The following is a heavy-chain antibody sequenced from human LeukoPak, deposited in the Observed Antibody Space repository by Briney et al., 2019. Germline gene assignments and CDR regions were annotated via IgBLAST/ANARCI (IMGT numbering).Heavy chain of an antibody. CDR3: ARIPAPRHYYDSSGYYLDY. CDR1: GGSISSGGYY. CDR2: IYYSGST. J-gene: IGHJ4*02. D-gene: IGHD3-22*01. Sequence: SQTLSLTYTVSGGSISSGGYYWSWIRQHPGKGLEWIGYIYYSGSTYYNPSLKSRVTVSVDTSKNQFSLKLSSVTAADTAVYYCARIPAPRHYYDSSGYYLDYWGQGTLVTVSS. V-gene: IGHV4-31*03.